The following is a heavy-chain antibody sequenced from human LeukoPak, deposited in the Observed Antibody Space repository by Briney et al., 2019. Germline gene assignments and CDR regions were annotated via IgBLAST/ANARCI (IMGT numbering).Heavy chain of an antibody. J-gene: IGHJ5*02. Sequence: GGSLRLSCAASGFTFSSYAMSWVRQAPGKGLEWVSAISGSGGSTYYADSVKGRFTISRDNSKNTLYLQMNSPRAEDTAVYYCAPARLLNWFDPWGQGTLVTVSS. CDR1: GFTFSSYA. D-gene: IGHD3-10*01. V-gene: IGHV3-23*01. CDR2: ISGSGGST. CDR3: APARLLNWFDP.